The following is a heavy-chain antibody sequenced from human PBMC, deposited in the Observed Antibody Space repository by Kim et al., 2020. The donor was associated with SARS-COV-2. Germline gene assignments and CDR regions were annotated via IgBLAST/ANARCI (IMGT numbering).Heavy chain of an antibody. CDR2: ISAYNGNT. CDR1: GYTFTNYG. CDR3: ARDRGLGEYCSGGTCPFDY. D-gene: IGHD2-15*01. V-gene: IGHV1-18*01. Sequence: ASVKVSCKASGYTFTNYGISWVRQAPGQGLEWMGWISAYNGNTNYAQKLQGRVTMTTDTSTSTAYMELRSLRSDDTAVYYCARDRGLGEYCSGGTCPFDYWGQGTLVTVSS. J-gene: IGHJ4*02.